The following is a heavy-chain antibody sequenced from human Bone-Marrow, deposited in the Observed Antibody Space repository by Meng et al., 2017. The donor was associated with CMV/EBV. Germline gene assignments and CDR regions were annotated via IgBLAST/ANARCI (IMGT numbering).Heavy chain of an antibody. D-gene: IGHD3-16*01. CDR2: FYYTGST. CDR1: GGSLISYY. J-gene: IGHJ5*02. V-gene: IGHV4-59*01. CDR3: ARTYYDYVWRINWFDP. Sequence: SETLSLTCTVSGGSLISYYWSWVRQPPGKGLEWIGYFYYTGSTNYNPSLKSRVTISVDTSKNQFSLRLSSVTAADTAVYFCARTYYDYVWRINWFDPWGQGTLVTVSS.